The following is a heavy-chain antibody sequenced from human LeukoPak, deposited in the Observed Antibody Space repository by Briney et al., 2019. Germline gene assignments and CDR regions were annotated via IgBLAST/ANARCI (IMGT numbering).Heavy chain of an antibody. J-gene: IGHJ6*02. CDR1: GGSISSGGYS. CDR2: IYHSGST. V-gene: IGHV4-30-2*01. Sequence: SETLSLTCAVSGGSISSGGYSWSWIRQPPGKGLEWIGYIYHSGSTYYNPSLKSRVTMSVDRSKNQFSLKLSSVTAADTAVYYCARDRSIAVPYTYYYYGLDVWGQGTTVTVSS. D-gene: IGHD6-19*01. CDR3: ARDRSIAVPYTYYYYGLDV.